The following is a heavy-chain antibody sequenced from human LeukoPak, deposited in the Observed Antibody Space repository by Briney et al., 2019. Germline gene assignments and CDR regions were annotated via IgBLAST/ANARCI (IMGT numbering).Heavy chain of an antibody. J-gene: IGHJ3*01. D-gene: IGHD6-13*01. CDR1: GGSISSYY. V-gene: IGHV4-59*08. CDR3: ARHDGSSWYYAFDV. Sequence: SETLSLTCTVSGGSISSYYWSWIRQPPGKGLEWIGYIYYSGSSNYNPSLKSRVTISVDTSKNQFSLKLSSVTAADTAVYYCARHDGSSWYYAFDVWGQGTMVTVSS. CDR2: IYYSGSS.